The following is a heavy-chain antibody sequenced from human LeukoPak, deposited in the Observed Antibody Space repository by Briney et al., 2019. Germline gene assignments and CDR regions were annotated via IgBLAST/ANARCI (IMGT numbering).Heavy chain of an antibody. V-gene: IGHV3-30*19. D-gene: IGHD3-16*01. Sequence: LPGGSLRLSCAASGFTFSSYGMHWVRQAPGKGLEWVAVISYDGSNKYYADSVKGRFTISRDNSKNTLYLQMNSLRAEDTAVYYCARDLSPFGHYYYGMDVWGQGTTVTVS. CDR3: ARDLSPFGHYYYGMDV. CDR1: GFTFSSYG. J-gene: IGHJ6*02. CDR2: ISYDGSNK.